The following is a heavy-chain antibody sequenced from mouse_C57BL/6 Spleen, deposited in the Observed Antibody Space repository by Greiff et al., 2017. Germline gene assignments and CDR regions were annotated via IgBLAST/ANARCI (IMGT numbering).Heavy chain of an antibody. J-gene: IGHJ3*01. CDR1: GFTFSSYA. D-gene: IGHD2-3*01. CDR2: ISSGGDYI. V-gene: IGHV5-9-1*02. CDR3: TRENYDGYDFAY. Sequence: EVMLVESGEGLVKPGGSLKLSCAASGFTFSSYAMSWVRQTPEKRLEWVAYISSGGDYIYYADTVKGRFTISRDNARNTLYLQMSSLKSEDTAMYYCTRENYDGYDFAYWGQGTLVTVSA.